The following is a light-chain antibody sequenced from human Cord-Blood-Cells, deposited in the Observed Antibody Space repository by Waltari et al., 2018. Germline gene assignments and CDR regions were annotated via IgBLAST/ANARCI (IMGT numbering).Light chain of an antibody. CDR1: SSDVGSYNL. J-gene: IGLJ1*01. CDR3: CSYAGSSTFYV. CDR2: EGS. Sequence: QSALTQPASVSGSPGQSITISCTGTSSDVGSYNLVSWYQQHPGKAPKLTIYEGSKLPSGVSNRFSGSKSGNTASLTISGLQAEDEADYYCCSYAGSSTFYVFGTGTKVTVL. V-gene: IGLV2-23*01.